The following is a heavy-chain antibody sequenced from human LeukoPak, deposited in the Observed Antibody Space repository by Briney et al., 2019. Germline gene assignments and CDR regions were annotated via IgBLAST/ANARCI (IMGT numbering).Heavy chain of an antibody. V-gene: IGHV1-46*01. CDR3: AREDWNYGADY. CDR2: ISPSGGST. D-gene: IGHD1-7*01. CDR1: GYTFTSNY. Sequence: ASVKVSCKAFGYTFTSNYMHWVRQAPGQGLEWMGVISPSGGSTTYAQKFQGRVTLTRDMSTSTAYMELSSLRSEDTAVYYCAREDWNYGADYWGQGALITVSS. J-gene: IGHJ4*02.